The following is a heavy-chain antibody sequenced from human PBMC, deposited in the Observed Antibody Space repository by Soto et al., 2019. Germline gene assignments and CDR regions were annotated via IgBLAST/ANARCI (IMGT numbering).Heavy chain of an antibody. CDR3: TRQGGYCGGGSCYAFNDY. CDR1: GFTFSASA. V-gene: IGHV3-73*01. CDR2: VRSKTNNYAT. Sequence: EVQLVESGGGLVQPGGSLKLSCAASGFTFSASAMHWVRQASGKGLEWVGRVRSKTNNYATAYGASVEGRFTISRDDSKNTEYLQMNSLKIEDTAVYYCTRQGGYCGGGSCYAFNDYWGQGTLVTVSS. J-gene: IGHJ4*02. D-gene: IGHD2-15*01.